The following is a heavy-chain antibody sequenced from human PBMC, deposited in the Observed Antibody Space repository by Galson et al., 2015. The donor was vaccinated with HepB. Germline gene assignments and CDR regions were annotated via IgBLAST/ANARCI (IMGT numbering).Heavy chain of an antibody. CDR1: GFTFNSYA. Sequence: RLSCAASGFTFNSYAMHWVRQAPGKGLQWVAVITYDGTNKFYARSVKGRFTISRDNSGNTLFLHMNSLRPEDTALYYCVKGGGYSAIRGRGGFDSWGQGALVTVSS. J-gene: IGHJ4*02. CDR3: VKGGGYSAIRGRGGFDS. CDR2: ITYDGTNK. V-gene: IGHV3-30*04. D-gene: IGHD5-12*01.